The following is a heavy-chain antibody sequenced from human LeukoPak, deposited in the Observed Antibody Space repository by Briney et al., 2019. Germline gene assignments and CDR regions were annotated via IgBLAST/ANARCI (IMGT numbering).Heavy chain of an antibody. V-gene: IGHV3-74*01. CDR2: INVDGSTT. J-gene: IGHJ4*02. CDR1: AFTFSPYW. Sequence: PGGFLRLSCAASAFTFSPYWMHWVRQAPGKGLVWVSRINVDGSTTNYADSVKGRFTISRDNAKNTLYLQMSSLRAEDTAVYFCAGGGRYSGYVNDLHFDSWGQGTLVTVSS. D-gene: IGHD1-26*01. CDR3: AGGGRYSGYVNDLHFDS.